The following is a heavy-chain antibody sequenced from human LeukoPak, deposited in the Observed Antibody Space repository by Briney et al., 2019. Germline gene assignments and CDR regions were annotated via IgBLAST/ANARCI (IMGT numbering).Heavy chain of an antibody. D-gene: IGHD1-26*01. CDR2: IRDSGSST. CDR3: ARYGPQDSGSSHFDY. J-gene: IGHJ4*02. Sequence: GGSLRLSCAASGFTFSSYAMSWVRQAPGKGLEWVSAIRDSGSSTHYADSVKGRFTTSRDNSKNTLFLQMNSLRAEDTAIYYCARYGPQDSGSSHFDYWGQGALVTVSS. V-gene: IGHV3-23*01. CDR1: GFTFSSYA.